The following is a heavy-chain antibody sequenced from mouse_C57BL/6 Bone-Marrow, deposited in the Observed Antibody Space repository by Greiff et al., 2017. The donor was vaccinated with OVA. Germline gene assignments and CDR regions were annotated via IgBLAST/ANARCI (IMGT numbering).Heavy chain of an antibody. CDR3: ARPYYYVFDY. Sequence: EVQLVESGGDLVKPGGSLKLSCAASGFTFSSYGMSWVRQTPDKRLEWVATISSGGSYTYYPDSVKGRFTISRDNAKNTLYLQMSSLKSEDTAMYYCARPYYYVFDYWGQGTTLTVSS. CDR1: GFTFSSYG. V-gene: IGHV5-6*01. D-gene: IGHD1-1*01. CDR2: ISSGGSYT. J-gene: IGHJ2*01.